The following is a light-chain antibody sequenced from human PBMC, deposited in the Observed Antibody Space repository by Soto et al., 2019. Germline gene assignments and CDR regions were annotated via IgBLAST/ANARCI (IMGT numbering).Light chain of an antibody. Sequence: QSVLTQPASVSGSPGQSITISCTGTSSDVGGYNYVSWYQQQPGKAPKFMIYDVSNRSSGFSNRFSGSKSGNTASLTISGLQDEDEVDYYCSSYTTSNTRQIVVGTGTKLTVL. V-gene: IGLV2-14*01. CDR2: DVS. CDR3: SSYTTSNTRQIV. J-gene: IGLJ1*01. CDR1: SSDVGGYNY.